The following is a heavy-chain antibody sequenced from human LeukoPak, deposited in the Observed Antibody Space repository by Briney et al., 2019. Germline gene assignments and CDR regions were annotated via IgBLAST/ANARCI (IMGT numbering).Heavy chain of an antibody. D-gene: IGHD3-22*01. CDR1: GFTFSNYW. V-gene: IGHV3-7*01. J-gene: IGHJ3*02. CDR2: IKYDGSDK. Sequence: GGSLRLSCAAAGFTFSNYWMSWVRQAPGKGLEWVANIKYDGSDKNYVDSVRGRFTISRDNAENSLFLQMNSLRAEDTAVYYCARFRSSGRPAYDAFDIWGQGTMVTVSS. CDR3: ARFRSSGRPAYDAFDI.